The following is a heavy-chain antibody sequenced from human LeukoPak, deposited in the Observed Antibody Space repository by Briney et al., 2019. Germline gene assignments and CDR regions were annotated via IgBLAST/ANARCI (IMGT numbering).Heavy chain of an antibody. J-gene: IGHJ4*02. CDR2: ISGSGGST. CDR3: ARGGGCSSTSCSIDY. V-gene: IGHV3-23*01. CDR1: GFTFSSYA. Sequence: GGSLRLSCAASGFTFSSYAMSWVRQAPGKGLEWVSSISGSGGSTYYADSVKGRFTISRDNSKNTLYLQMNSLRAEDTAVYYCARGGGCSSTSCSIDYWGQGTLVTVSS. D-gene: IGHD2-2*01.